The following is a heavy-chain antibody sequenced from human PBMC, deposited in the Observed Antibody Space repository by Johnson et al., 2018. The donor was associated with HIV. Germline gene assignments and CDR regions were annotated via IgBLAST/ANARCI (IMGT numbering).Heavy chain of an antibody. J-gene: IGHJ3*02. D-gene: IGHD6-19*01. V-gene: IGHV3-64*01. Sequence: VQLVESGGGVVQPGRSLRLSCAASGFTFSSYAMHWVRQAPGKGLEYVSAISNNGGSTYYANSVKGRFTISRDNSKNTLYLQMNSLRAEDTAVYYCARVAVAWGHDAFDIWGQGTMVTVSS. CDR3: ARVAVAWGHDAFDI. CDR1: GFTFSSYA. CDR2: ISNNGGST.